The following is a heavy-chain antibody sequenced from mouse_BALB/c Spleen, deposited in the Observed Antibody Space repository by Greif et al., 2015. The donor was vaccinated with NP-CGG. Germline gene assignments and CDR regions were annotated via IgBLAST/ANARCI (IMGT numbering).Heavy chain of an antibody. CDR3: ARDWYFDY. V-gene: IGHV1S130*01. Sequence: QVQLQQSGSVLVRPGASVELSCKASGYTFTSSWMHWAKQRPGQGLEWIGEIHPNSGNTNYNEKFKGKATLTVDTSSSTAYVDLSSLTSEDSAVYYCARDWYFDYWGQGTTLTVSS. D-gene: IGHD4-1*01. CDR1: GYTFTSSW. J-gene: IGHJ2*01. CDR2: IHPNSGNT.